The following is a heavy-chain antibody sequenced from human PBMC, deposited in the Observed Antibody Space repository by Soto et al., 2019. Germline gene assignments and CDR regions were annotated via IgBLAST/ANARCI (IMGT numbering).Heavy chain of an antibody. CDR2: ISSSSSYI. CDR3: ARVSYYDSSGYYGEDAFDI. Sequence: PGGSLRLSCAASGFTFSSYDMNWVRQAPGKGLEWVSSISSSSSYIYYADSVKGRFTISRDNAKNSLYLQMNSLRAEDTAVYYCARVSYYDSSGYYGEDAFDIWGQGTMVTVSS. V-gene: IGHV3-21*01. J-gene: IGHJ3*02. CDR1: GFTFSSYD. D-gene: IGHD3-22*01.